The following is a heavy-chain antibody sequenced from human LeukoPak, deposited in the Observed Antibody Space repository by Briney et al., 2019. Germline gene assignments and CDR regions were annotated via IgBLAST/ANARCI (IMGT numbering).Heavy chain of an antibody. J-gene: IGHJ4*02. CDR2: IKQDGSEK. D-gene: IGHD7-27*01. CDR3: AGGSSRADLTGDDY. V-gene: IGHV3-7*04. Sequence: GGSLRLSCAASGFTLSNYATSWVRQAPGKGLEWVANIKQDGSEKYYVDSVKGRFTISRDNAKNSLYLQMNSLRAEDTAVYYCAGGSSRADLTGDDYWGQGTLVTVSS. CDR1: GFTLSNYA.